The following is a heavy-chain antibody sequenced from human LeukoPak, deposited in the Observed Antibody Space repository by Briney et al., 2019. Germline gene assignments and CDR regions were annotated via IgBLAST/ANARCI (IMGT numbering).Heavy chain of an antibody. Sequence: TGGSLRLSCAASGFTFSNYGMHWVRQAPGKGLEWVTVISYDGSYKYYADSVKGRFTVSRDNSKNTLYLQMNSLRAEDTAAYYCAKEKVVVVPAAILDYWGQGALVTVSS. CDR1: GFTFSNYG. J-gene: IGHJ4*02. CDR2: ISYDGSYK. V-gene: IGHV3-30*18. CDR3: AKEKVVVVPAAILDY. D-gene: IGHD2-2*01.